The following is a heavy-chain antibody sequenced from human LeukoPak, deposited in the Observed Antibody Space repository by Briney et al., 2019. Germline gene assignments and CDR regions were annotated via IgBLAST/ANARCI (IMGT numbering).Heavy chain of an antibody. D-gene: IGHD1-7*01. CDR1: GFTFSSYA. J-gene: IGHJ4*02. V-gene: IGHV3-30-3*01. CDR2: ISYDGSNK. Sequence: GGSLRLFCAASGFTFSSYAMHWVRQAPGKGLEWVAVISYDGSNKYYADSVKGRFTISRDNSKNTLYLQMNSLRAEDTAVYYCARDKTGTTYGYFDYWGQGTLVTVSS. CDR3: ARDKTGTTYGYFDY.